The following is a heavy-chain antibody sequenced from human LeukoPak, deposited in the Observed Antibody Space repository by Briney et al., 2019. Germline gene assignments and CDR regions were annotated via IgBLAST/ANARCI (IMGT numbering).Heavy chain of an antibody. Sequence: ASVKVSCKASGYTSTSYDINWVRQATGQGLEWMGWMSPNSGNTDYAQKFQGRVTFTRNTSINTAYMELSSLRSEGTAVYYCARSAESSSWVEFDYWGQGTLVTVSS. D-gene: IGHD6-13*01. CDR3: ARSAESSSWVEFDY. CDR1: GYTSTSYD. V-gene: IGHV1-8*03. J-gene: IGHJ4*02. CDR2: MSPNSGNT.